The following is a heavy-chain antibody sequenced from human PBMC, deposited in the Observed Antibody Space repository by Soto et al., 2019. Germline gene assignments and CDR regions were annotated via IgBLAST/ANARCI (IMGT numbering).Heavy chain of an antibody. D-gene: IGHD6-6*01. CDR2: ITRDGYNK. CDR3: TKSSGGSSSVGMDY. CDR1: XXXXKXYA. Sequence: QVQLVESGGGVVQPGRSLRXSXXXXXXXXKXYALNWVRQAPGKGLEWVASITRDGYNKYYADSVKGRFTISRDNSKNTLSLQMTALRVEDSSVYYCTKSSGGSSSVGMDYWGPGTLVTVSS. J-gene: IGHJ4*02. V-gene: IGHV3-30*04.